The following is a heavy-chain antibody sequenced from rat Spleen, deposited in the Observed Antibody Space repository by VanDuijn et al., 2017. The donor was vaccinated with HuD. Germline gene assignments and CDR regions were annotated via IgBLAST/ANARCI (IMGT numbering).Heavy chain of an antibody. V-gene: IGHV5-19*01. D-gene: IGHD1-1*01. CDR1: GFTFNNYG. CDR2: ISPSGGST. CDR3: ATTPLYYSGDPFYFDY. J-gene: IGHJ2*01. Sequence: EVPLVESGGGLVQPGRSLIVSCAAAGFTFNNYGMHCIRPAPTEGLEWVESISPSGGSTFYRDSVKGRFTISRDIPKNTVYLQMDSLMSDDSATYYCATTPLYYSGDPFYFDYWGQGVMVTVAS.